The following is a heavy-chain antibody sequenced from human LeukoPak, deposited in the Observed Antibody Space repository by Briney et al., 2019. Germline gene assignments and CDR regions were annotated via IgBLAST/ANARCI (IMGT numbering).Heavy chain of an antibody. J-gene: IGHJ4*02. D-gene: IGHD4-17*01. CDR2: ISYDGSNK. Sequence: GGSLRLSCAASGFTFSSYAMHWVRPAPGKGVEWVAVISYDGSNKYYADSVKGRFTISRDNSKITLYLQMNSLRAEDTAVYYCARDLTTVTTDDYWGQGTLVTVSS. V-gene: IGHV3-30-3*01. CDR3: ARDLTTVTTDDY. CDR1: GFTFSSYA.